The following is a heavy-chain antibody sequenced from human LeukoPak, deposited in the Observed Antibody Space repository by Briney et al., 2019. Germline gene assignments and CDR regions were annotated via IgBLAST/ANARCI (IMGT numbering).Heavy chain of an antibody. D-gene: IGHD1-26*01. CDR2: IYHSGST. CDR3: ASGSYLFDY. CDR1: GGSISSGGYY. V-gene: IGHV4-30-2*02. Sequence: SSETLSLTCTVSGGSISSGGYYWSWIRQPPGKGLEWIGYIYHSGSTYYNPSLKSRVTISVDTSKNQFSLKLSSVTAADTAVYYCASGSYLFDYWGQGTLVTVSS. J-gene: IGHJ4*02.